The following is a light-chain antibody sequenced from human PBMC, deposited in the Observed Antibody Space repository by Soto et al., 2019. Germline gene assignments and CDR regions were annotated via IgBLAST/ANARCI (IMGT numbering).Light chain of an antibody. CDR1: QSISSW. J-gene: IGKJ4*01. V-gene: IGKV1-5*01. CDR2: EAS. Sequence: DIQMTQSPSTLSASVGDRVTITCRASQSISSWLAWYQQKPGQAPKLLIHEASRLESGVPSRFSGSESGTEFTLTISGLHAEDFATYYCQQYTNFALTFGGGTKVEIK. CDR3: QQYTNFALT.